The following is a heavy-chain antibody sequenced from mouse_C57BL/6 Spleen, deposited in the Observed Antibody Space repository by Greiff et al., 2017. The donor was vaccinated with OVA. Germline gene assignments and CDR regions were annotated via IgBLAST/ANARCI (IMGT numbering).Heavy chain of an antibody. CDR1: GYTFTSYW. J-gene: IGHJ1*03. CDR2: INPSNGGT. CDR3: AFYDGYYVWYFDV. V-gene: IGHV1-53*01. D-gene: IGHD2-3*01. Sequence: VQLQQPGTELVKPGASVKLSCKASGYTFTSYWMHWVKQRPGQGLEWIGNINPSNGGTNYNEKFKSKATLTVDKSSSTAYMQLSSLTSEDSAVYYCAFYDGYYVWYFDVWGTGTTVTVSS.